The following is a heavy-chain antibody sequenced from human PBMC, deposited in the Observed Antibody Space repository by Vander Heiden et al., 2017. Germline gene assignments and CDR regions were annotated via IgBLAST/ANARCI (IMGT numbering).Heavy chain of an antibody. V-gene: IGHV1-18*01. J-gene: IGHJ4*02. CDR1: GYTFTSYG. Sequence: QVQLVQSGAEVNKPGPSVKVSGKASGYTFTSYGISWVRQAPGQGLEWMGWISAYNGNTNYAQKLQGRVTMTTDTSTSTAYMELRSLRSDDTAVYYCAGDTSNYQSDPYFYAYWGQGTLVTVSS. CDR3: AGDTSNYQSDPYFYAY. D-gene: IGHD4-4*01. CDR2: ISAYNGNT.